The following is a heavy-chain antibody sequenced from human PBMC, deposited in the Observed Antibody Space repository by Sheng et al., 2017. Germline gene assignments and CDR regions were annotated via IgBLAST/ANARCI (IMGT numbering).Heavy chain of an antibody. J-gene: IGHJ3*02. CDR1: GAYS. CDR2: ISQSGST. Sequence: QLQLQESGSGLVKPSQTLSLSCAVSGAYSWSWIRQPPGKGLEWIGYISQSGSTYYNPSLKSRVTISVDRSKNQLSLKLSSVTAADTAVYYCARVGYSFDAFDIWGQGTMVTVSS. V-gene: IGHV4-59*12. CDR3: ARVGYSFDAFDI. D-gene: IGHD2-2*03.